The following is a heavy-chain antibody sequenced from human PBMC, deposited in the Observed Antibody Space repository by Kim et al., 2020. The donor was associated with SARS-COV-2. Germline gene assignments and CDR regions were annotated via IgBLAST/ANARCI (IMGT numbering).Heavy chain of an antibody. J-gene: IGHJ6*02. V-gene: IGHV3-48*02. Sequence: ADSVKGRFTISRDNAKNSLYLQMNSLRDEDTAVYYCARSLEGSYYYYYYGMDVWGQGTTVTVSS. D-gene: IGHD3-10*01. CDR3: ARSLEGSYYYYYYGMDV.